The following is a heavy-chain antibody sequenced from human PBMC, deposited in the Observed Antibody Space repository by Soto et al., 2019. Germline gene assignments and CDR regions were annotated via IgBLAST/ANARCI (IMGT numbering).Heavy chain of an antibody. CDR2: IYYSGST. Sequence: ASETLSLTCSVSDGSVSSVSYYWSWIRQPPGKGLEWIGYIYYSGSTNYNPSLKSRVTISVDTSKNQFSLKLSSVTAADTAVYYCARVDLPGRNDSSGSPGWFDPWGQGTLVTVSS. D-gene: IGHD3-22*01. CDR3: ARVDLPGRNDSSGSPGWFDP. CDR1: DGSVSSVSYY. V-gene: IGHV4-61*01. J-gene: IGHJ5*02.